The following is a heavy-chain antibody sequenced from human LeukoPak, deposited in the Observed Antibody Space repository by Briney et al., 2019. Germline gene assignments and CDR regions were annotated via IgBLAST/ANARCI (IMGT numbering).Heavy chain of an antibody. J-gene: IGHJ4*02. CDR2: IYHSGST. V-gene: IGHV4-38-2*02. CDR3: AREEGSSWTAGYYFDY. D-gene: IGHD6-13*01. CDR1: GYSISSGYY. Sequence: PSETLSLTCTVSGYSISSGYYWGWIRQPPGKGLEWIGSIYHSGSTYYNPSLKSRVTISVDTSKTQFSLKLSSVTAADTAVYYCAREEGSSWTAGYYFDYWGQGTLVTVSS.